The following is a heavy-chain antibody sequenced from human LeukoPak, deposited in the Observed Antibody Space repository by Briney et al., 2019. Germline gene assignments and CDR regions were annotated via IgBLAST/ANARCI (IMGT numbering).Heavy chain of an antibody. D-gene: IGHD3-10*01. J-gene: IGHJ5*02. CDR3: ARDFGFDP. CDR1: GFTFSSHW. Sequence: PGGSLRLSCAASGFTFSSHWMSWVRQAPGKGLEWVANIKQDGSEKYYVDSVKGRFTISRDNAKNSLYLQMNSLRAEDTAVYYCARDFGFDPWGQGTLVTVSS. CDR2: IKQDGSEK. V-gene: IGHV3-7*03.